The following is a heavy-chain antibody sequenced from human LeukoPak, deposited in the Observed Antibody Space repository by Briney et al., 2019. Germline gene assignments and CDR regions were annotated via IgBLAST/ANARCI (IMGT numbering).Heavy chain of an antibody. V-gene: IGHV3-23*01. CDR3: AKRGAEVGITVAPGDY. CDR2: ISGNGYA. CDR1: GFTPSSYA. J-gene: IGHJ4*02. Sequence: GGTLRLSCAASGFTPSSYAMNWVRQAPGKGLEWVSAISGNGYAYYADSVKGRFTISRDNSKNTLYLQMNSLRAEDTAVYYCAKRGAEVGITVAPGDYWGQGTLLTVSS. D-gene: IGHD1-26*01.